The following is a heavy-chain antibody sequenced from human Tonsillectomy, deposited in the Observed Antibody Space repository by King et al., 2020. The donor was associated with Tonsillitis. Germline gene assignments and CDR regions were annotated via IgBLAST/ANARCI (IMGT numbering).Heavy chain of an antibody. Sequence: VQLVESGGGLVKPGGSLRLSCAASGFTFSTYTMNWVRQAPGKGLEWVSSISSSSSHIYYADSVKGRFTISRDNAKNSLYLQMNSLRAEDTAVYYCAREPFCGYDPRWFDPWGQGTLVTVSS. V-gene: IGHV3-21*01. CDR2: ISSSSSHI. J-gene: IGHJ5*02. CDR3: AREPFCGYDPRWFDP. D-gene: IGHD5-12*01. CDR1: GFTFSTYT.